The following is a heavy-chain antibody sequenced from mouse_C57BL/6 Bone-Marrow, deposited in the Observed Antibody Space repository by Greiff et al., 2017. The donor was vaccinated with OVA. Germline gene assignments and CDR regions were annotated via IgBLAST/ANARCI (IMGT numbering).Heavy chain of an antibody. CDR3: ARPDYYGSSPYWYFDV. D-gene: IGHD1-1*01. CDR1: GFSLTSYG. CDR2: IWSGGST. J-gene: IGHJ1*03. Sequence: QVQLQQSGPGLVQPSQSLSITCTVSGFSLTSYGVHWVRQSPGKGLEWLGVIWSGGSTDYNAAFITRLSISKDNSKTQVFFKMNSLQADDTAIEYCARPDYYGSSPYWYFDVWGTGTTVTVSS. V-gene: IGHV2-2*01.